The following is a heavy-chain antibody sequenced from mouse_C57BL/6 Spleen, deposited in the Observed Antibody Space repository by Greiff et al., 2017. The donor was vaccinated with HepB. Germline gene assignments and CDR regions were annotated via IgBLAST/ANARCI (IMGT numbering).Heavy chain of an antibody. CDR2: ISYDGSN. CDR3: ARLYSTYAMDY. Sequence: EVQLQESGPGLVKPSQSLSLTCSVTGYSITSGYYWNWIRQFPGNKLEWMGYISYDGSNNYNPSLKNRISITRDTSKNQFFLKLNSVTTEDTATYYCARLYSTYAMDYWGQGTSVTVSS. J-gene: IGHJ4*01. CDR1: GYSITSGYY. V-gene: IGHV3-6*01. D-gene: IGHD2-5*01.